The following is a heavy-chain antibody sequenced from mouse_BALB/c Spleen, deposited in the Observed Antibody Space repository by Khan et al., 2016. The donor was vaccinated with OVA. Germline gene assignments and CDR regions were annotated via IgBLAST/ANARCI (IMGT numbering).Heavy chain of an antibody. CDR1: GFTFSNYA. Sequence: EVELVESGGGLVKPGGSLKLSCAASGFTFSNYAMSWVRQTPEKRLEWVASISSGGSTYYPDSVKGRFTISRDNDRNNLYLQMSSLRSEDTAMYYCARDYWFTYWGQGTLVTVSA. J-gene: IGHJ3*01. CDR3: ARDYWFTY. V-gene: IGHV5-6-5*01. CDR2: ISSGGST.